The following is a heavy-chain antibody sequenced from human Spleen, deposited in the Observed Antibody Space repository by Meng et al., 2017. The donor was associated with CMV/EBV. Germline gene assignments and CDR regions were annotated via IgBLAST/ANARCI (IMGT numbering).Heavy chain of an antibody. CDR3: VTDQDRLGGI. CDR2: INLYGSEK. D-gene: IGHD3-16*01. Sequence: GESLKISCAASGFTFSDYYMSWIRQAPGRGLEWVANINLYGSEKYHMDSVKGRFTISRDNAKNSLYLQMNSLRAEDTAVYYCVTDQDRLGGIWGQGTMVTVSS. J-gene: IGHJ3*02. CDR1: GFTFSDYY. V-gene: IGHV3-7*01.